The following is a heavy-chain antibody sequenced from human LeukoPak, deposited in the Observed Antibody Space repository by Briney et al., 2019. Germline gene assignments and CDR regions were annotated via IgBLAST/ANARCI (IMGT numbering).Heavy chain of an antibody. J-gene: IGHJ3*01. CDR2: VSSSGGTI. CDR1: GFTFNNHE. D-gene: IGHD3/OR15-3a*01. CDR3: ARDMGTGTDAFDF. Sequence: GGSLRLSCSPSGFTFNNHEMNWVRQAPGKGLEWVSYVSSSGGTIYYAESVKGRFTISRDNAKNSLYLQMNSLRAEDTAVYYCARDMGTGTDAFDFWGQGTLVTVSS. V-gene: IGHV3-48*03.